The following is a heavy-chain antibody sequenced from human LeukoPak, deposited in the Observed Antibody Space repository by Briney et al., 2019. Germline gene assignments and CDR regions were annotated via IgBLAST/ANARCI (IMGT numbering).Heavy chain of an antibody. CDR1: GFTFSSYS. CDR2: ITYDGNNK. D-gene: IGHD3-16*01. CDR3: AKGTITFGGVITSLDY. J-gene: IGHJ4*02. Sequence: GGSLRLSCAASGFTFSSYSMNWVRQAPGKGLEWVAVITYDGNNKYYSDSVRGRFTISRDNSKNTLYLQMRSLRAEDTAVFYCAKGTITFGGVITSLDYWGQGTLVTVSS. V-gene: IGHV3-30*18.